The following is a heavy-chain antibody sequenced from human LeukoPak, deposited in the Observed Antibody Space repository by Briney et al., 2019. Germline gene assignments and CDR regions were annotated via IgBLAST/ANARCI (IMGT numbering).Heavy chain of an antibody. CDR2: INSDGSWI. J-gene: IGHJ4*02. D-gene: IGHD2-2*01. V-gene: IGHV3-74*01. Sequence: PGGSLRLSCAASGNYWMHWGRQAPGKGLVWVSHINSDGSWIGYADSVKGRFTISKDNAKNTVYLQMNNLRAEDTAVYYCVSFYETYWGRGTLVTVSS. CDR3: VSFYETY. CDR1: GNYW.